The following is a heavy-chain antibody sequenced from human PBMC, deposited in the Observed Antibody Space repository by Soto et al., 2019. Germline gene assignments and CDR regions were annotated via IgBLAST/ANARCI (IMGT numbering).Heavy chain of an antibody. CDR2: IKQDGSEK. Sequence: GESLKISCAASGFTFSSYWMSWVRQAPGKGLEWVANIKQDGSEKYYVDSVKGRFTISRDNAKNSLYLQMNSLRAEDTAVYYCAGNVGYYYYYYRDVWGKGTTVTVSS. V-gene: IGHV3-7*01. J-gene: IGHJ6*03. CDR3: AGNVGYYYYYYRDV. CDR1: GFTFSSYW.